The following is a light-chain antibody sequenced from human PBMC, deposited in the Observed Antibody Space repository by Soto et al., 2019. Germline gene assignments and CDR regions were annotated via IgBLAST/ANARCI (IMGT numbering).Light chain of an antibody. CDR2: RTS. CDR1: QSISSSF. V-gene: IGKV3-20*01. Sequence: EIVLRQSPGILSLSPGERASLSCGASQSISSSFLAWYQQKPGQAPRLLMFRTSSRATGFPARFSGSGPGTDFTLTISSLQSEDLAIYYCQQYHIWPYTFGQGTRLEI. J-gene: IGKJ5*01. CDR3: QQYHIWPYT.